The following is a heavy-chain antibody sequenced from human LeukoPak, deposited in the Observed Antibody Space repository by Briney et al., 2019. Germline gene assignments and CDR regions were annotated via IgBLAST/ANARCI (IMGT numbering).Heavy chain of an antibody. CDR2: IYYSGST. D-gene: IGHD3-22*01. CDR3: ARGASSGYYYDY. J-gene: IGHJ4*02. V-gene: IGHV4-59*06. CDR1: GGSISSYY. Sequence: SETLSLTCTVSGGSISSYYWSWIRQHPGKGLEWIGYIYYSGSTYYNPSLKSRVTISVDTSKNQFSLKLSSVTAADTAVYYCARGASSGYYYDYWGQGTLVTVSS.